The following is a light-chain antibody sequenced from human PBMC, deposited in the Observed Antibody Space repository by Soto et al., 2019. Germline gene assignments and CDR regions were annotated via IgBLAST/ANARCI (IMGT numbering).Light chain of an antibody. CDR1: QSVSSSY. CDR3: QQYGSSLWT. Sequence: EIVLTQSPGTLSLSPGERATLSCRASQSVSSSYLAWYQQKPGQAPRLLIYGASSMATGIPDRFSGSGSGTDCTLTISRLEHEDFAVYYCQQYGSSLWTFGQGTKVEIK. V-gene: IGKV3-20*01. J-gene: IGKJ1*01. CDR2: GAS.